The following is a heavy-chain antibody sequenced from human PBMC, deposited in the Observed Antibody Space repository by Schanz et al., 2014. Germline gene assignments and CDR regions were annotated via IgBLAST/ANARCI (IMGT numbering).Heavy chain of an antibody. J-gene: IGHJ6*02. Sequence: QVQLVQSGAEVKKPGASVKVSCKASGYTFTSYGISWVRQAPGQGLEWMGWMNPDSGNTGYAQKFQGRVTMTTDTSTSTVYMELRSLTSDDTAVYFCARAKRFGDMDVWGQGTTVTVSS. CDR1: GYTFTSYG. D-gene: IGHD3-10*01. CDR2: MNPDSGNT. CDR3: ARAKRFGDMDV. V-gene: IGHV1-18*01.